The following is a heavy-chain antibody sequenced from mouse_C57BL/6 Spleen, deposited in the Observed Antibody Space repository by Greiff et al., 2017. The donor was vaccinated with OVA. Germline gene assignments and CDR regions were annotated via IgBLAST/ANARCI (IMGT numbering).Heavy chain of an antibody. J-gene: IGHJ4*01. CDR2: IYPSDSET. V-gene: IGHV1-61*01. CDR3: ARDGYYPYYAMDY. Sequence: QVQLQQPGAELVRPGSSVKLSCKASGYTFTSYWMDWVKQRPGQGLEWIGNIYPSDSETHYTQKFKDKATLTVDKSSSTSYMHLSSLTSEDSAVYYCARDGYYPYYAMDYWGQGTSVTVSS. CDR1: GYTFTSYW. D-gene: IGHD2-3*01.